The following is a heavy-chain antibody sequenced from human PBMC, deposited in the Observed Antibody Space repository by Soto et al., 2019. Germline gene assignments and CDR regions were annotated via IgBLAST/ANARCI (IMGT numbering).Heavy chain of an antibody. CDR2: IIPIFGTA. CDR3: ARGLGDILTGYSYFDY. J-gene: IGHJ4*02. CDR1: GGTFSSYA. D-gene: IGHD3-9*01. V-gene: IGHV1-69*13. Sequence: ASVKVSCKASGGTFSSYAISWVRQAPGQGLEWMGGIIPIFGTANYAQKFQGRVTITADESTSTAYMELSSLRSEDTAVYYCARGLGDILTGYSYFDYWGQGTRGTVSS.